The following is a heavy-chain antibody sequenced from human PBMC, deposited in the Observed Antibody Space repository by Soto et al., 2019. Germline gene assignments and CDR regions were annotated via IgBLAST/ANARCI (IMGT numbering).Heavy chain of an antibody. J-gene: IGHJ4*01. Sequence: LSLTCTVSGGSISSGDYYWSWIRQPPGKGLEWIGYIYYSGSTYYNPSLKSRVTISVDTSKNQFSLKLSSVTAADTAVYYCARAWILTGYSLFDYWGQGTLVTVSS. CDR3: ARAWILTGYSLFDY. D-gene: IGHD3-9*01. CDR2: IYYSGST. V-gene: IGHV4-30-4*01. CDR1: GGSISSGDYY.